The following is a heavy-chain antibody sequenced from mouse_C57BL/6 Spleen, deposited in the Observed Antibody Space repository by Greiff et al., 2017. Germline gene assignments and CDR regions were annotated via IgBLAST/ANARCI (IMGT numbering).Heavy chain of an antibody. J-gene: IGHJ3*01. V-gene: IGHV1-55*01. CDR1: GYTFTSYW. D-gene: IGHD2-5*01. CDR2: IYPGSGST. CDR3: ARWGYYSNYEVWAY. Sequence: VQLQQSGAELVKPGASVKMSCKASGYTFTSYWITWVKQRPGQGLAWIGDIYPGSGSTNYNEKFKSKATLTVDTSSSTAYMQLSSLTSEDSAVYYCARWGYYSNYEVWAYWGQGTLVTVSA.